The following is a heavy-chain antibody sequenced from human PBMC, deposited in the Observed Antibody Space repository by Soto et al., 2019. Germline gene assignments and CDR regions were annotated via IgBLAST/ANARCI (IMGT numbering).Heavy chain of an antibody. CDR1: GFTFSSYA. J-gene: IGHJ5*02. Sequence: GGSLRLSCAASGFTFSSYAMSWVRQAPGKGLEWVSAISGSGGSTYYADSVKGRFTISRDNSKNTLYLQMNSLRAEDTAVYYCASIPTSPGSDNWVPWGQRTLVTVSS. V-gene: IGHV3-23*01. CDR2: ISGSGGST. D-gene: IGHD2-2*02. CDR3: ASIPTSPGSDNWVP.